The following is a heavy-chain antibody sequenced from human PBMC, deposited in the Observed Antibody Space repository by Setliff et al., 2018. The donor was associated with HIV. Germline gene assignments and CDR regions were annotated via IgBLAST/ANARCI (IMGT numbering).Heavy chain of an antibody. Sequence: SETLSLTCTVSGGSIRNYYCSWIRQPPGKGLEWIGYIYHSGSTNYNPSLRSRVTMSIDTYKHQFSLKLSSVTAADTAVYYCARQVDTVVRGVRALAHFDLWGRGTLVTVSS. CDR1: GGSIRNYY. J-gene: IGHJ2*01. CDR2: IYHSGST. D-gene: IGHD3-10*01. V-gene: IGHV4-59*08. CDR3: ARQVDTVVRGVRALAHFDL.